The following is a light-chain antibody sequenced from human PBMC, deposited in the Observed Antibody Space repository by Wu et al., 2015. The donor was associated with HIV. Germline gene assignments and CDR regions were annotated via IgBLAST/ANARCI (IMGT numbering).Light chain of an antibody. Sequence: DIQLTQSPSSLSASVGDRVTITCRASQSISTLLHWYQRTPGKAPRLLIYGASNLQGGVPSRFSGGGSGTDFTLTISSLEPEDFATYYCQQSYSDFLTFGGGTRVEVK. CDR1: QSISTL. V-gene: IGKV1-39*01. CDR3: QQSYSDFLT. J-gene: IGKJ4*01. CDR2: GAS.